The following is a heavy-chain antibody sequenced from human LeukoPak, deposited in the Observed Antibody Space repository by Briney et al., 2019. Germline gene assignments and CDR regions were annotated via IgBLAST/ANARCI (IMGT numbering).Heavy chain of an antibody. D-gene: IGHD3-9*01. CDR3: ARGNYDILTGYFYYYYYGMDV. CDR1: GFTFSSYW. J-gene: IGHJ6*02. CDR2: IKQDGSEK. Sequence: PGGSLRLSCAASGFTFSSYWMSWVRQAPGKGLEWVANIKQDGSEKYYVDSVKGRLTISRDNAKNSLYLQMNSLRAEDTAVYYCARGNYDILTGYFYYYYYGMDVWGQGTTVTVSS. V-gene: IGHV3-7*01.